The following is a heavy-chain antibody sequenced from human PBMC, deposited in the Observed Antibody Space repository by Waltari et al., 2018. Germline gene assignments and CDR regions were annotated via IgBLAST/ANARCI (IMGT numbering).Heavy chain of an antibody. CDR1: GYSVRRGYD. Sequence: QVHLPESGAGLVKPSEPLSLTRTVSGYSVRRGYDWGWIRQSPGKGLGWMGSIHHTMSTYYNPSLKSRVTISVDTSKNQFSLKQNSVTAADTAVYYCASYTTTLLPLDYWGQGILVTVSS. CDR2: IHHTMST. D-gene: IGHD3-22*01. CDR3: ASYTTTLLPLDY. J-gene: IGHJ4*02. V-gene: IGHV4-38-2*02.